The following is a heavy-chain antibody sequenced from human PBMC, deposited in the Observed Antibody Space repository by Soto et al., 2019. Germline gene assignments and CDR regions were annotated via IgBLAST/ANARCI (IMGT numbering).Heavy chain of an antibody. CDR3: AKGSSSWPSHDY. D-gene: IGHD6-13*01. J-gene: IGHJ4*02. Sequence: EVQLLESGGGLVQPGGSLRLSCAASGFAFSSYAMSWVRQAPGKGLEWVSAISGSGGSTYYADSVKGRFTISRDNSKNTLYLQMNSLRAEDTAVYYCAKGSSSWPSHDYWGQGTLVTVSS. V-gene: IGHV3-23*01. CDR1: GFAFSSYA. CDR2: ISGSGGST.